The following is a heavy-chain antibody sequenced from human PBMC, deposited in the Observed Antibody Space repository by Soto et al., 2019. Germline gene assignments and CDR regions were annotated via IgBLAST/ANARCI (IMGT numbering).Heavy chain of an antibody. D-gene: IGHD6-25*01. V-gene: IGHV4-34*01. J-gene: IGHJ5*02. CDR3: ARRSAAGP. CDR2: INHSGST. CDR1: GGSFSGYY. Sequence: SETLSLTCAVYGGSFSGYYWSWIRQPPGKGLEWIGEINHSGSTNYNPSLKSRVTISVDTSKNQFSLKLSSVTAADTAVYYCARRSAAGPWGQGTLVTVSS.